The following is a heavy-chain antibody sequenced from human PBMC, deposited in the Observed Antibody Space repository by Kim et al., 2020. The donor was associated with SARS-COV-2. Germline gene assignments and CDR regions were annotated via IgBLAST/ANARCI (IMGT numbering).Heavy chain of an antibody. CDR2: IYYSGST. Sequence: SGTLSLTCTVSGGSISSSSYYWGWIRQPPGKGLEWIGSIYYSGSTYYNPSLKSRVTISVDTSKNQFSLKLSSVTAADTAVYYCADITMVRGYIVFDPWGQGTLVTVSS. CDR3: ADITMVRGYIVFDP. CDR1: GGSISSSSYY. D-gene: IGHD3-10*01. V-gene: IGHV4-39*01. J-gene: IGHJ5*02.